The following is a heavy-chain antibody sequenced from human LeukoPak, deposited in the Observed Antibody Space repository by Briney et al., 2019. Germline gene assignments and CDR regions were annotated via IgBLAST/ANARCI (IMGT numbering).Heavy chain of an antibody. CDR3: AKYSRGYGTVYLDS. V-gene: IGHV3-23*01. Sequence: GGSLRLSCEASGFSFGGFAMSWVRQAPGKGPEWVSIISGSGGSTFYADSVRGRFIMSRDNAKNTVYLEMNSLRAEDTAVFYCAKYSRGYGTVYLDSWGLGALVTVSS. D-gene: IGHD2-8*02. CDR1: GFSFGGFA. CDR2: ISGSGGST. J-gene: IGHJ4*02.